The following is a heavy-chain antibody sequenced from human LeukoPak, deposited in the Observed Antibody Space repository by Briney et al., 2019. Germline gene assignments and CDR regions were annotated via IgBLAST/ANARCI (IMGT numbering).Heavy chain of an antibody. CDR3: ATQRGSYLWGTDFGY. V-gene: IGHV1-2*02. CDR1: GYTFTGYY. D-gene: IGHD3-16*01. J-gene: IGHJ4*02. CDR2: INPNSGDT. Sequence: ASVKVSCKASGYTFTGYYMHWVRQAPGQGLEWMGWINPNSGDTKYAQKFQGRVTMTRDTSTSTAYMELSRLRSDDTAVYYCATQRGSYLWGTDFGYWGQGTLVTVSS.